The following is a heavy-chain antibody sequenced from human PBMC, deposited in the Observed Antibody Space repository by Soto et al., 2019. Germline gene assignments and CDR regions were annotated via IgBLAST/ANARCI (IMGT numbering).Heavy chain of an antibody. V-gene: IGHV3-30-3*01. CDR3: ARDQLPAYSSSWYLDY. J-gene: IGHJ4*02. D-gene: IGHD6-13*01. CDR2: ISYDGSNK. Sequence: GGSLRLSCAASGSTFSSYAMHWVRQAPGKGLEWVAVISYDGSNKYYADSVKGRFTISRDNSKNTLYLQMNSLRAEDAAVYYCARDQLPAYSSSWYLDYRGPGTLVT. CDR1: GSTFSSYA.